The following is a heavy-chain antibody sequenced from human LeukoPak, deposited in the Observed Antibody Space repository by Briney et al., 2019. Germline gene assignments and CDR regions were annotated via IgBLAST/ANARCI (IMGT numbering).Heavy chain of an antibody. CDR2: IHPSGML. D-gene: IGHD3-22*01. Sequence: SETLSLTCTVSGGSISSGGYYWNWIRQSPGKGLEWIGSIHPSGMLYNNPSLESRVTISIDTSKNQFSLNLNSVTAADTAVYFCSRGLDSRKLGYWGQGTLVTVSS. CDR1: GGSISSGGYY. V-gene: IGHV4-31*03. J-gene: IGHJ4*02. CDR3: SRGLDSRKLGY.